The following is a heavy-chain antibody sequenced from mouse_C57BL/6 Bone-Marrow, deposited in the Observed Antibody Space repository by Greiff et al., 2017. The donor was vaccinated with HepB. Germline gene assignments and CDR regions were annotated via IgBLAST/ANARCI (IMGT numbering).Heavy chain of an antibody. V-gene: IGHV1-81*01. J-gene: IGHJ1*03. CDR2: IYPRSGNT. CDR1: GYTFTSYG. CDR3: ATATVVAHEGYWYFDV. D-gene: IGHD1-1*01. Sequence: VQLQQSGAELARPGASVKLSCKASGYTFTSYGISWVKQRTGQGLEWIGEIYPRSGNTYYNEKFKGKATLTADKSSSTAYMELRSLTSEDSAVYCCATATVVAHEGYWYFDVWGTGTTVTVSS.